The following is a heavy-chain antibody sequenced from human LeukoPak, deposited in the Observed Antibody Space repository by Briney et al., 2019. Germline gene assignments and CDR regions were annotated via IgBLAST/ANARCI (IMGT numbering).Heavy chain of an antibody. J-gene: IGHJ4*02. CDR2: VNHRGST. CDR3: VRGRVVITPRRPPFDF. D-gene: IGHD3-22*01. V-gene: IGHV4-34*01. Sequence: SETLSLTCAVYGGSFSDYYWSWIRQPPGKGLEWLGEVNHRGSTNYNPSLKSRVTISEDTSKNQFSLKVFSVTAADTAVYYCVRGRVVITPRRPPFDFWGQGTLVTVSS. CDR1: GGSFSDYY.